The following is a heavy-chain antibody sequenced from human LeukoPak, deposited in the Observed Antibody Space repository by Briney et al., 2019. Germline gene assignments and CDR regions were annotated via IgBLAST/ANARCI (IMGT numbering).Heavy chain of an antibody. CDR3: AKRITGTLRYFDF. Sequence: PGGSLGLSCAASGFTFSSYAMSWVRQAPGKGLEWVSTFGTSNSSTYYADSVKGRFTISRDNSKNTLYLQMSSLRAEDTAVYYCAKRITGTLRYFDFWGQGTLVTVSS. J-gene: IGHJ4*02. CDR1: GFTFSSYA. V-gene: IGHV3-23*01. D-gene: IGHD1-7*01. CDR2: FGTSNSST.